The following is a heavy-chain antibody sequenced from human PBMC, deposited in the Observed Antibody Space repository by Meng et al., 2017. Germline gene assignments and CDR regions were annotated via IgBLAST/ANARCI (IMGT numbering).Heavy chain of an antibody. V-gene: IGHV4-39*07. CDR2: IYYSGST. D-gene: IGHD3-9*01. J-gene: IGHJ4*02. Sequence: GSLRLSCTVSGGSISSSSYYWGWIRQPPGKGREWIGSIYYSGSTYYNPSLKSRVTISVDTSKNQFSLKLSSVTAADTAVYYCARDHYDILTGYSGSFDYWGQGTLVTVSS. CDR1: GGSISSSSYY. CDR3: ARDHYDILTGYSGSFDY.